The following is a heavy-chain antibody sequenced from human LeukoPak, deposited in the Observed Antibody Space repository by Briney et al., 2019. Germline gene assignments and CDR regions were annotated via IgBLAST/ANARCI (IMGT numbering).Heavy chain of an antibody. Sequence: PGGSLRLSCAASGFTFSSYAMSWVRQAPGKGLEWVSAISGSGGSTYYADSVKGRFTISRDNSKNTLYLQMNSLRAEDTAVYYCARGDFWSGYANDYWGQGTLVTVSS. CDR1: GFTFSSYA. CDR3: ARGDFWSGYANDY. V-gene: IGHV3-23*01. D-gene: IGHD3-3*01. J-gene: IGHJ4*02. CDR2: ISGSGGST.